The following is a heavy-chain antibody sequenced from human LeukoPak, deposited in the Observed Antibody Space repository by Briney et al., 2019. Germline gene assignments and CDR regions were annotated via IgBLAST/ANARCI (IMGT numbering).Heavy chain of an antibody. J-gene: IGHJ4*02. Sequence: PGGSLRLSCAASGFAFSNYAMAWVRQAPGKEPEWVSVITGGGADTYQIDSVKGRFTISRDNSKSTLYLQMNSLRAEDTAVYFCAKGTLGHCNGASCYPLDYWGQGTLVTVSS. D-gene: IGHD2-15*01. CDR3: AKGTLGHCNGASCYPLDY. V-gene: IGHV3-23*01. CDR1: GFAFSNYA. CDR2: ITGGGADT.